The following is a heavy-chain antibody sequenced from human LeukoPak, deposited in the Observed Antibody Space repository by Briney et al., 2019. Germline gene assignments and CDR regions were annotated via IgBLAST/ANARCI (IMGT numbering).Heavy chain of an antibody. D-gene: IGHD3-10*01. CDR3: ARRKPIYYCSGSYYYGISWFDP. CDR2: IYYSGST. V-gene: IGHV4-59*12. J-gene: IGHJ5*02. Sequence: SETLSLTCTVSGGSISSYYWSWIRQPPGKGLEWIGYIYYSGSTNYNPSLKSRVTISVDTSKKQFSPKLSSVTAPDTAVYYCARRKPIYYCSGSYYYGISWFDPWGQGTLVTVSS. CDR1: GGSISSYY.